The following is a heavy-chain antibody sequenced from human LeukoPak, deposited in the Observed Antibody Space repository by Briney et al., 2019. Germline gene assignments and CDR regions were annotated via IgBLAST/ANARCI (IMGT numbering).Heavy chain of an antibody. V-gene: IGHV1-24*01. CDR1: GYTLTELS. CDR2: FDPEDGET. Sequence: RASVKVSCKVSGYTLTELSMHWVRQAPGKGLEWMGGFDPEDGETIYAQKFQGRVTMTEDTSTDTAYMELSSLRSEDTAVYYCATGRGHSSSWQWENDYWGQGTLVTVSS. J-gene: IGHJ4*02. CDR3: ATGRGHSSSWQWENDY. D-gene: IGHD6-13*01.